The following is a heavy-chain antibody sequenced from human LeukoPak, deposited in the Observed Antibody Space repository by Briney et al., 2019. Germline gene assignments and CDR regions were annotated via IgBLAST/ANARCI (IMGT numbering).Heavy chain of an antibody. D-gene: IGHD1-26*01. J-gene: IGHJ3*02. CDR3: GKNRYSGSLSPFDI. CDR1: GFTASNNY. V-gene: IGHV3-53*01. Sequence: GGSLRLSCAASGFTASNNYMSWVRQAPGKGLEWVSVIYSGGGTNSADSVKGRFTISRDNSKNTLYLQMNSLRAEDTAVYYCGKNRYSGSLSPFDIWGQGTMVTVSS. CDR2: IYSGGGT.